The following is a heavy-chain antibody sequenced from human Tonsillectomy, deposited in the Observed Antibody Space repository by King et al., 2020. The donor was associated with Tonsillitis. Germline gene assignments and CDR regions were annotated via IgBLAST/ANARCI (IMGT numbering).Heavy chain of an antibody. CDR1: GFTFSNYA. V-gene: IGHV3-30*04. D-gene: IGHD1-1*01. Sequence: VQLVESGGGVVQPGRSLRLSCAASGFTFSNYAMHWVRQAPGKGLEWVAIISYDGSEKYYADSVKGRFTISRDNSKNKIYVQMNSLRAEDTAVYYCARDLMSGDWNDPLGYFDYWGQGTLVTVSS. CDR2: ISYDGSEK. J-gene: IGHJ4*02. CDR3: ARDLMSGDWNDPLGYFDY.